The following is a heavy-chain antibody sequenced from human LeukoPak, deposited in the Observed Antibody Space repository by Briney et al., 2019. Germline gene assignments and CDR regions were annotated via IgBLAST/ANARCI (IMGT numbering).Heavy chain of an antibody. CDR2: ISGSGSA. J-gene: IGHJ4*02. V-gene: IGHV3-23*01. D-gene: IGHD1-26*01. CDR3: AKRGAEVGATVAPGDY. Sequence: GGSLRLSCAASGFTFSSYAMNWVRQAPGKGLEWVSAISGSGSAYYADSVKGRFTISRDNSKNTLYLQMNSLRAEDTAVYYCAKRGAEVGATVAPGDYWGQGTLLTVSS. CDR1: GFTFSSYA.